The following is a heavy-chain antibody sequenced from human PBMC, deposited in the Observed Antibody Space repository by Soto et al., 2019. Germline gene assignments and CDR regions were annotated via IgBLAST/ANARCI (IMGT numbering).Heavy chain of an antibody. CDR2: IYYSGST. Sequence: HSWTVADGTIRDFYWRRIRQPPGKGLEWIGYIYYSGSTNYNPSLKSRVTISVDTSKNQFSLKLSSVTAADTAVYYCARRRSSWYKGGHDAFDIWGQGTMVTVSS. V-gene: IGHV4-59*08. CDR3: ARRRSSWYKGGHDAFDI. CDR1: DGTIRDFY. J-gene: IGHJ3*02. D-gene: IGHD6-13*01.